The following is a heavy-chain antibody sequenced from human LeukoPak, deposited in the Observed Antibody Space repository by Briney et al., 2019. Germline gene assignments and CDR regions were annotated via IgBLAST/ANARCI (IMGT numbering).Heavy chain of an antibody. J-gene: IGHJ4*02. Sequence: PSETLSLTCTVSGGSISSNSYYWGWIRQPPGKGLEWIGNIYYSGSTYYNPSLKSRVTISVDTSKNQFSLKLSSVTAADTAVYYCARDMPRQGGRQENGFDYWGQGTLVTVSS. CDR3: ARDMPRQGGRQENGFDY. D-gene: IGHD2-2*01. CDR1: GGSISSNSYY. V-gene: IGHV4-39*07. CDR2: IYYSGST.